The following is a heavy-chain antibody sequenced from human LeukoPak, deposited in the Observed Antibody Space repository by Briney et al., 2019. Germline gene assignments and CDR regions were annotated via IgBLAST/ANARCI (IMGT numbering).Heavy chain of an antibody. D-gene: IGHD6-6*01. Sequence: SETLSLTCTVSGGSISGSNYYWGWIRQPPGKGLEWIGSIYYSGTTYYNPSLKSRVTISVDTSKNQFSLEVTSMTAANTAVYYCVRHSSAARPNFDYWGQGTLVTVSS. CDR1: GGSISGSNYY. V-gene: IGHV4-39*01. CDR3: VRHSSAARPNFDY. CDR2: IYYSGTT. J-gene: IGHJ4*02.